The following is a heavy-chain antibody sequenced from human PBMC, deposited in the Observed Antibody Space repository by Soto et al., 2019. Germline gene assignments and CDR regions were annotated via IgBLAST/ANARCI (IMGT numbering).Heavy chain of an antibody. J-gene: IGHJ3*02. D-gene: IGHD3-10*01. CDR3: AREKGFGESDDAFDI. CDR1: GFTFSSYS. CDR2: ISSSSSYI. Sequence: LGGSLRLSCAASGFTFSSYSMNWVRQAPGKGLEWVSSISSSSSYIYYADSVKGRFTISRDNAKNSLYLQMNSLRAEDTAVYYCAREKGFGESDDAFDIWGQGTMVTVSS. V-gene: IGHV3-21*04.